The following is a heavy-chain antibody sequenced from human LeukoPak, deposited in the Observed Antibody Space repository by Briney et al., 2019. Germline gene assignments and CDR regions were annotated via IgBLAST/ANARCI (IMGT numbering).Heavy chain of an antibody. V-gene: IGHV3-53*04. D-gene: IGHD6-13*01. CDR3: ARGGVYSSSWYAPDAFDI. CDR1: GFTVSSNY. CDR2: IYSGGST. J-gene: IGHJ3*02. Sequence: GGSLRLSCAASGFTVSSNYMSWVRQAPGKGPEWVSVIYSGGSTYYADSVRGRFTISRHKSKSTLYLQMNSLRAVDTAVYYCARGGVYSSSWYAPDAFDIWGQGTMVTVSS.